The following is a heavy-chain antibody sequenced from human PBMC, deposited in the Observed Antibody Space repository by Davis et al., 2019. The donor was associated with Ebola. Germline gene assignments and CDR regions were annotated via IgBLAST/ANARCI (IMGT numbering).Heavy chain of an antibody. CDR3: AHKFGSGSSFDY. J-gene: IGHJ4*02. D-gene: IGHD3-10*01. V-gene: IGHV2-5*08. CDR1: GGSISSYYWT. CDR2: IYWDDDK. Sequence: TLSLTCTVSGGSISSYYWTWIRQPPGKALEWLALIYWDDDKRYSPSLKSRLTITKDTSKNQVVLTMTNMDPVDTATYYCAHKFGSGSSFDYWGQGILVTVSS.